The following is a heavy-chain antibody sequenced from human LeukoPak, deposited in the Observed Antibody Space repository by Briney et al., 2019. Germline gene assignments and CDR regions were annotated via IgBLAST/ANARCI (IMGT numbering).Heavy chain of an antibody. CDR3: ARVPVPMYSSSWPDAFDI. Sequence: ASVKVSCNASGYTFTSYDINWVRQATGQGLEWMGWMNPNSGNTGYAQKFQGRVTMTRNTSISTAYMELSSLRSEDTAVYYCARVPVPMYSSSWPDAFDIWGQGTMVTVSS. CDR2: MNPNSGNT. D-gene: IGHD6-13*01. J-gene: IGHJ3*02. CDR1: GYTFTSYD. V-gene: IGHV1-8*01.